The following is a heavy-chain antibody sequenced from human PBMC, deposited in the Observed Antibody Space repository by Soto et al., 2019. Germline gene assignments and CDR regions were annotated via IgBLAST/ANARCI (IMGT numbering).Heavy chain of an antibody. CDR2: ISYDGSNK. J-gene: IGHJ4*02. V-gene: IGHV3-30*18. Sequence: QVQLVESGGGVVQPGRSLRLSCAASGFSFSSYGMHWVRQAPGKGLEWVAVISYDGSNKYYADSVKGRFTISRDNSKNTLYLQMNRLRAEDTAVYYCANPQPDYATVTTAISYWGQGTLVTVSS. D-gene: IGHD4-17*01. CDR1: GFSFSSYG. CDR3: ANPQPDYATVTTAISY.